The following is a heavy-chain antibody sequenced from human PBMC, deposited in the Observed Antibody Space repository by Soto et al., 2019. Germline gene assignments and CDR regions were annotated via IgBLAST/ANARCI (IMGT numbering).Heavy chain of an antibody. J-gene: IGHJ3*01. CDR2: INPNSGGT. CDR3: ARDSGITMVRGADVFDC. Sequence: ASVKVSCKASGYTFTGYYMHWVRQAPGQGLEWMGWINPNSGGTNYAQKFQGWVTMTRDTSISTAYMELSRLRSDDTAVYYCARDSGITMVRGADVFDCRGQRTMVTGSS. CDR1: GYTFTGYY. D-gene: IGHD3-10*01. V-gene: IGHV1-2*04.